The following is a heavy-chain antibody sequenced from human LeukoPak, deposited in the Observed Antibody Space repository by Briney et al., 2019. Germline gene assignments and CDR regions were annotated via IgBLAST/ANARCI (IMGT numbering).Heavy chain of an antibody. CDR1: GDSISSYY. V-gene: IGHV4-59*01. CDR2: IFDSENS. D-gene: IGHD1-26*01. CDR3: ARFSSQLLKTGGFDS. J-gene: IGHJ4*02. Sequence: SETLSLTCTVSGDSISSYYWSWIRQPPGKGLEWIGYIFDSENSKYNPSLESRVIISLDTSKDQLSLKLTSVTAADTAVYYCARFSSQLLKTGGFDSWGQGTLVTLFS.